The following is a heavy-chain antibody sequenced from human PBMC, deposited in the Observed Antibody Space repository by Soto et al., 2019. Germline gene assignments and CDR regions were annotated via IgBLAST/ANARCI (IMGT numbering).Heavy chain of an antibody. Sequence: EVQLLESGGGLIQPGGSLRLSCAASGLTFSSYAMSWVRQAPGKGLEWVSAISGSGGSTYYADSVKGRFTISRDNSKNXXYLKMNSRRAEDTAVFYCAKEQLYIRGVIHNWFDPWGQGTLVTVSS. CDR2: ISGSGGST. D-gene: IGHD3-10*02. J-gene: IGHJ5*02. V-gene: IGHV3-23*01. CDR3: AKEQLYIRGVIHNWFDP. CDR1: GLTFSSYA.